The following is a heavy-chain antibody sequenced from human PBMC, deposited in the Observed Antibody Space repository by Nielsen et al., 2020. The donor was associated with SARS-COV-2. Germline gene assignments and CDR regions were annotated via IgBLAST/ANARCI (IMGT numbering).Heavy chain of an antibody. D-gene: IGHD2-2*02. J-gene: IGHJ6*03. CDR1: GYSVSSHDW. Sequence: SETLSLTCAVSGYSVSSHDWWTWVRQSPGKGLEWIGEVSHSGGTNYNPSLKSRVTLSMDKSKNQFSLRLTSVSAADTAVYFCARGDLVVVPSPLLGLGPIFYYFCLDVWGKGTTVIVSS. CDR3: ARGDLVVVPSPLLGLGPIFYYFCLDV. V-gene: IGHV4-4*02. CDR2: VSHSGGT.